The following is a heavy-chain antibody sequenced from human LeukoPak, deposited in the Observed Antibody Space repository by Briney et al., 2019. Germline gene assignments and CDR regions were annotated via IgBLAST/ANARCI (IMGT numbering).Heavy chain of an antibody. J-gene: IGHJ4*02. CDR2: IYSGGNT. D-gene: IGHD2-21*02. CDR1: GFSVSNTY. V-gene: IGHV3-53*01. CDR3: ARGTVTAPDY. Sequence: GGSLRLSCAASGFSVSNTYMSWVRQAPGKGLEWVSIIYSGGNTYYADSVKGRFTISRDNSKNTLYLQMNRLRPEDTTVYYCARGTVTAPDYWGQGTLVTVSS.